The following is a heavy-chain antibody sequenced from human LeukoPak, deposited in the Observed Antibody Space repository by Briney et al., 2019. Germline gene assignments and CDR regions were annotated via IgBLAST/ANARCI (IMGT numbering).Heavy chain of an antibody. CDR2: IYYSGST. D-gene: IGHD3-16*01. V-gene: IGHV4-39*07. J-gene: IGHJ3*02. CDR1: GDSISSSSYY. CDR3: ASVLGGHAFDI. Sequence: SETLSLTCTVSGDSISSSSYYWGWIRQPPGKGLEWIGSIYYSGSTYYNPSLKSRVTISVDTSKNQFSLKLNSVTAADTAMYYCASVLGGHAFDIWGQGTMVTVSS.